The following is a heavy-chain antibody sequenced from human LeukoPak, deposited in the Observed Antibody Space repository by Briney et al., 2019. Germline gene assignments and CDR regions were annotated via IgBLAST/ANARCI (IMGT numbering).Heavy chain of an antibody. CDR2: FDPEDGET. D-gene: IGHD3-22*01. CDR3: VTFTYDSSDYSFEVADY. J-gene: IGHJ4*02. V-gene: IGHV1-24*01. CDR1: GYTLTELS. Sequence: GASVKVSCKVSGYTLTELSMHWVRQAPGKGLEWMGGFDPEDGETIYAQKFQGRVTMTEDTSTDTAYMELSSLRSEDTAVYYCVTFTYDSSDYSFEVADYWGQGTLVTVSS.